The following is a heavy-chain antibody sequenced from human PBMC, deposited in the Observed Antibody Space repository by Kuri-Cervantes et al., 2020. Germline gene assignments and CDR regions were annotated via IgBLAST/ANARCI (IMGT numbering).Heavy chain of an antibody. CDR1: GEFFSGYY. CDR2: INHSGST. CDR3: ASGTSMIHLRKRGYYGMDV. Sequence: SQSLSLTYAFYGEFFSGYYWRWIRQPPGKGLEWIGEINHSGSTNYNPSLKSRVTISVDTSKNQFSLKLSSVTAADTAVYYCASGTSMIHLRKRGYYGMDVWGQGTTVTVSS. D-gene: IGHD3-22*01. J-gene: IGHJ6*02. V-gene: IGHV4-34*01.